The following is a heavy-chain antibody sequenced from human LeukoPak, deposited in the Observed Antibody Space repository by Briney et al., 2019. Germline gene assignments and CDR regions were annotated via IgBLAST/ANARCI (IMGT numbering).Heavy chain of an antibody. CDR2: ISGSGGST. D-gene: IGHD3-3*01. V-gene: IGHV3-23*01. CDR3: AKKKLLDLWSGTKEYYFDY. Sequence: PGGSLRLSCAASGFTFSSYAMSWVRQAPGKGLEWVSAISGSGGSTYYADSVKGRFTISRDNSKNTLYLQMNSLRAEDTAVYYCAKKKLLDLWSGTKEYYFDYWGQGTLVTVSS. J-gene: IGHJ4*02. CDR1: GFTFSSYA.